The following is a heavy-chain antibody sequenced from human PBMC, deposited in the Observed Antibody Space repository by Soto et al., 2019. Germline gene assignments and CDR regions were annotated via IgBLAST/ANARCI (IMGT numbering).Heavy chain of an antibody. D-gene: IGHD3-16*01. J-gene: IGHJ5*02. CDR3: ARGLGAGRSSGANWFDP. CDR2: INHSGST. Sequence: SETLSLTCAVYGGSFSGYYWSWIRQPPGKGLEWIGEINHSGSTNYNPSLKSRVTISVDTSKNQFSLKLSSVTAADTAVYYCARGLGAGRSSGANWFDPWGQGTLVTVSS. V-gene: IGHV4-34*01. CDR1: GGSFSGYY.